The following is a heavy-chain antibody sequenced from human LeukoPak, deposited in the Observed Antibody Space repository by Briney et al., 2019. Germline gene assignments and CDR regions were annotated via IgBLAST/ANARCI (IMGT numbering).Heavy chain of an antibody. Sequence: GGSLRLSCAASGFTFSSYAMSWVRQAPGKGLEWVSAISGSGGSTYYADSVKGRFTISRDNSKNTLYLQMNSLRAEDTAVYYCAKDSDIVVVPAAIYYYYYMDVWGKGTTVTVSS. V-gene: IGHV3-23*01. J-gene: IGHJ6*03. CDR1: GFTFSSYA. CDR3: AKDSDIVVVPAAIYYYYYMDV. CDR2: ISGSGGST. D-gene: IGHD2-2*01.